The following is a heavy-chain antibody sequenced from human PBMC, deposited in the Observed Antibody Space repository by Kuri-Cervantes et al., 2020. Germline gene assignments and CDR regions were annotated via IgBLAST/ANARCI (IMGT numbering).Heavy chain of an antibody. CDR3: ARGALWFGENWFDP. Sequence: GESLKISCAASGFTFSSYAMHWVRQAPGKGLEWVAVISYDGSNKYYADSVKGRFTISRDNAKNSLYLQMNSLRAEDTAVYYCARGALWFGENWFDPWGQGTLVTGSS. D-gene: IGHD3-10*01. CDR1: GFTFSSYA. J-gene: IGHJ5*02. V-gene: IGHV3-30-3*01. CDR2: ISYDGSNK.